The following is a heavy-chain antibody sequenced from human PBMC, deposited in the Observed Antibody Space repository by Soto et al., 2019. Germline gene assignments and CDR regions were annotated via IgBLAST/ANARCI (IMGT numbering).Heavy chain of an antibody. V-gene: IGHV3-23*01. Sequence: EVQLLESGGGFIHPGGSLRLSCAASGFSFSSFAMNWVRQAPGKGLEWVSIVSGSGDSTFYADSVKGRFTISRDNSKSTLYLQINSLIAEDTAVYYCAKTRGVMIYAISVYGMDVWGQGTTVTVSS. J-gene: IGHJ6*02. CDR2: VSGSGDST. CDR3: AKTRGVMIYAISVYGMDV. D-gene: IGHD2-8*01. CDR1: GFSFSSFA.